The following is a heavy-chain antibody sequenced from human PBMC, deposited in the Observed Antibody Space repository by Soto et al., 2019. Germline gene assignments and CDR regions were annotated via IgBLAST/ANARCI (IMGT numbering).Heavy chain of an antibody. Sequence: GESLKISCKGSGYSFTTYWIGWVRQMPGKGLEWMGIIYPGDSDTRYSPSFQGQVTISAHKSISTAYLQWSSLKASDTAMYYCARQKGRVTGTTFFDYWGQGMVVTVSS. D-gene: IGHD1-7*01. J-gene: IGHJ4*02. CDR1: GYSFTTYW. CDR2: IYPGDSDT. CDR3: ARQKGRVTGTTFFDY. V-gene: IGHV5-51*01.